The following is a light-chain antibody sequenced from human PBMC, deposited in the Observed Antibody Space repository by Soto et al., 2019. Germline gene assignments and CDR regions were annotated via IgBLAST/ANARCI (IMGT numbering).Light chain of an antibody. J-gene: IGKJ1*01. Sequence: ETVLPHAPCTLSLFPWERATLSYTASPSVSSNFLAWYQQKPVQGPRLLIHGASTRATGMPDRFSGSGSGTGFTFTVSRLEPEDFAVYYCQQYQSNPRTFGQGTKVDIK. V-gene: IGKV3-20*01. CDR1: PSVSSNF. CDR2: GAS. CDR3: QQYQSNPRT.